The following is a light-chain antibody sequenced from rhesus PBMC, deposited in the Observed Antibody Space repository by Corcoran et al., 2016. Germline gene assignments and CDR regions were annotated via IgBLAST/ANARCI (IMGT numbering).Light chain of an antibody. J-gene: IGKJ2*01. CDR2: GAS. CDR3: YQHSSGYS. V-gene: IGKV3-10*01. CDR1: QSVSSY. Sequence: QVILTQSPATLSLSPGERATLSCRASQSVSSYLAWYQQKPGQAPRLLIYGASSRATGIPDRFSGSGSGTDVTLTISSLEPEDGGVYHCYQHSSGYSFGQGTKVEIK.